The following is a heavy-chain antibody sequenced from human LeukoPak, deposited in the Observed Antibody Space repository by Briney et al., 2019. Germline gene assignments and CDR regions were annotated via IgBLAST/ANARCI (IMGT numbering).Heavy chain of an antibody. Sequence: ASVKVSCKASGHTFTGYYIHWVRQAPGQGLEWMGWIYPYSGDTNYAQNFQGRVTMTRDTSISTAYMELSSLKSDDTAVYYCARDRNSGSSLDIWGQGTMLTVSS. J-gene: IGHJ3*02. V-gene: IGHV1-2*02. CDR1: GHTFTGYY. CDR3: ARDRNSGSSLDI. CDR2: IYPYSGDT. D-gene: IGHD6-6*01.